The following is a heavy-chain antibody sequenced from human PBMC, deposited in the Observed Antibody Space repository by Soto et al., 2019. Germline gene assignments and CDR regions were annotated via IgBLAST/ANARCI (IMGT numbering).Heavy chain of an antibody. J-gene: IGHJ4*02. Sequence: SETLSLTCTVSGGSISSGGYYWSWIRQHPGQGLEWIVYIYYSGSTYYDPSLKSRVTLTVDTAKHQCSLKRSSRRSDDTAVYCFARVGPHGPLYYLDYWDQGTLVTVAS. CDR2: IYYSGST. CDR1: GGSISSGGYY. CDR3: ARVGPHGPLYYLDY. V-gene: IGHV4-31*03.